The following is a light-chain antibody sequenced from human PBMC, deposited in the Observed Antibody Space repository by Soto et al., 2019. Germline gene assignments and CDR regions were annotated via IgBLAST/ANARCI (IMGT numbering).Light chain of an antibody. Sequence: QSALTQPASVSGSPGQSITISCTGTSSDVGSYSLVSWYQQHPGKAPKLMIYEGSKRPSGVSTRFSGSKSGNTASLTISGLQAEDEADYYCCSYAGGTTFVLFGGGTKVTVL. J-gene: IGLJ2*01. CDR2: EGS. CDR1: SSDVGSYSL. CDR3: CSYAGGTTFVL. V-gene: IGLV2-23*01.